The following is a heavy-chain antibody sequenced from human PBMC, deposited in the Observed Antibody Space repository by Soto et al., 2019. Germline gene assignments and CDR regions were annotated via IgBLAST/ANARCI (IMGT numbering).Heavy chain of an antibody. CDR2: IYPGDSDT. J-gene: IGHJ6*02. Sequence: PGESLKISCKGSGYSFTSYWIGWVRQMPGKGLEWMGIIYPGDSDTRYSPSFQGQVTISADKSISTAYLQWSSLKASDTAMYYCASLSIPPGGYYYGMDVWGQGTTVTVSS. D-gene: IGHD1-26*01. V-gene: IGHV5-51*01. CDR1: GYSFTSYW. CDR3: ASLSIPPGGYYYGMDV.